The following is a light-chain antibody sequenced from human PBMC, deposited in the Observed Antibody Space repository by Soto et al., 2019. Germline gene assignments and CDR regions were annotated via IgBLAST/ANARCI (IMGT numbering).Light chain of an antibody. J-gene: IGLJ2*01. CDR1: SSNIGANYD. Sequence: QSVLTQPPSVSGAPGQRVTISCTGSSSNIGANYDVHWYQHRPGTAPKLLIFGNNNRPSGVPDRFSGSKSGTSASLAITGLQAEDEGDYYCQSFDKYLSAVVFGGGTKLTVL. CDR3: QSFDKYLSAVV. V-gene: IGLV1-40*01. CDR2: GNN.